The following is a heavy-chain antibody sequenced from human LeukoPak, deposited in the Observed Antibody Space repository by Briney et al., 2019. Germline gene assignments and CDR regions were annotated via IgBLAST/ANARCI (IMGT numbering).Heavy chain of an antibody. CDR2: ISSSSSYI. CDR1: GFTFSSYS. Sequence: PGGSLRLSCAASGFTFSSYSMNWVRQAPGKGLEWVSSISSSSSYIYYADSVKGRFTISRDNAKNSLYLQMNSLRAEDTAVYYCARGDFWSGDFTDAFDVWGQGTMVTVSS. J-gene: IGHJ3*01. D-gene: IGHD3-3*01. V-gene: IGHV3-21*01. CDR3: ARGDFWSGDFTDAFDV.